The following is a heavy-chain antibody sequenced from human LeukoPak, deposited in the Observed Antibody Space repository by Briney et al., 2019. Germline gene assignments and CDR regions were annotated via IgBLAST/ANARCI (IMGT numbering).Heavy chain of an antibody. CDR1: GYTFPSYF. D-gene: IGHD6-13*01. J-gene: IGHJ4*02. CDR3: ATADKFSNWYVFDY. Sequence: GASVKVSCKASGYTFPSYFMHWVRQAPGQGLEWMGGIVPIFGTANYAQKFQGRVTITADESTSTAYMELISLRSEDTAVYYCATADKFSNWYVFDYWGQGTLVTVSS. CDR2: IVPIFGTA. V-gene: IGHV1-69*13.